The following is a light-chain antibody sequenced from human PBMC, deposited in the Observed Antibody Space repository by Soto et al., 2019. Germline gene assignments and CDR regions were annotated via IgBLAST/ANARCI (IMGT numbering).Light chain of an antibody. J-gene: IGKJ4*01. CDR2: AAS. Sequence: EIVMTQSPATLSVSPGERVTLSCRASQSVSSDLAWYQQKPGQAPRLLIYAASTRATGIPARFSGSGSGTEFTLTISSLQSEDFAVYYCQQYNSWLTFGGGTKVDIK. V-gene: IGKV3-15*01. CDR3: QQYNSWLT. CDR1: QSVSSD.